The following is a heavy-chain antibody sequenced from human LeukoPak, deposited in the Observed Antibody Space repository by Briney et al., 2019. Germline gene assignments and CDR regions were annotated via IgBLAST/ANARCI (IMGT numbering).Heavy chain of an antibody. Sequence: ASVKVSCKPSGYIFTAYHLHWVRQAPGQGLEWMGRIIPNSGATNYAQNFQGRVTMTRDTSISTAYMELSRLRSEDTAVYYCARQVGFGELAKAFDIWGQGTMVTVSS. D-gene: IGHD3-10*01. V-gene: IGHV1-2*06. CDR3: ARQVGFGELAKAFDI. CDR1: GYIFTAYH. CDR2: IIPNSGAT. J-gene: IGHJ3*02.